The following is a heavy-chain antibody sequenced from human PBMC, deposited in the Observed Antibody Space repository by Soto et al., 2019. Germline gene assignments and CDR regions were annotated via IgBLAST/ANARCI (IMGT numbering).Heavy chain of an antibody. D-gene: IGHD4-4*01. J-gene: IGHJ3*02. Sequence: QVQLVQSGAEVKKPGSSVKVSCKASGGTFRSYAISWVRQAPGQGHEWMGGIIPIFGTANYAQKFQGRVTITADESTSTAYRELSSLRSEDTAVYYGARDRSNYAAFDIWGQGTMVTVSS. CDR3: ARDRSNYAAFDI. CDR2: IIPIFGTA. V-gene: IGHV1-69*12. CDR1: GGTFRSYA.